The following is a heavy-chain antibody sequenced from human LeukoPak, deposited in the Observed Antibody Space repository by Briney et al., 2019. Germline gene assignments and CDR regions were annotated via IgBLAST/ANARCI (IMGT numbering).Heavy chain of an antibody. J-gene: IGHJ6*03. CDR1: GFTFSHYW. D-gene: IGHD6-13*01. V-gene: IGHV3-74*01. Sequence: GGSLRLSCAPSGFTFSHYWMSWVRQAPGKGLVWVSRINSDGSSTSYADSVKGRFTISRDNAKNTLYLQMNSLRAEDTAVYYCARGVGSSWPYYYYYYMDVWGKGTTVTISS. CDR2: INSDGSST. CDR3: ARGVGSSWPYYYYYYMDV.